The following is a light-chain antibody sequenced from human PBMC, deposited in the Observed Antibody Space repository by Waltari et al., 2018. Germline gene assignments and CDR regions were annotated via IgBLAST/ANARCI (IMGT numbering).Light chain of an antibody. CDR1: QDIRFS. CDR2: AAS. Sequence: DLQITQSPSSLSASVGDRVTITCRASQDIRFSLVWYQQKPGKAPKLLLFAASRLESGVPTRFSGSGSGTEYTLTISSLQPEDFATYYCQQYYNTPPWTFGQGTKVEIK. CDR3: QQYYNTPPWT. J-gene: IGKJ1*01. V-gene: IGKV1-NL1*01.